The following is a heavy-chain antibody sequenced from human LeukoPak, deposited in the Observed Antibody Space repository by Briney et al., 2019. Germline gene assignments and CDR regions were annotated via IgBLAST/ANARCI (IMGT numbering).Heavy chain of an antibody. Sequence: GASVKVSCKASGYTFTSYGISWVRQAPGQGLEWMGLISAYNGNTNYAHKLQGRVTITTDTSTNTAYMELRSLRSDDTAVYYCARVVTMLVGGRTCFDYWGQGTLVTV. CDR3: ARVVTMLVGGRTCFDY. D-gene: IGHD3-22*01. CDR2: ISAYNGNT. V-gene: IGHV1-18*01. J-gene: IGHJ4*02. CDR1: GYTFTSYG.